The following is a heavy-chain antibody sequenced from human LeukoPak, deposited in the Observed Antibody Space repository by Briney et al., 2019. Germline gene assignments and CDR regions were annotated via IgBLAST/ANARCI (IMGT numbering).Heavy chain of an antibody. D-gene: IGHD1-26*01. Sequence: ASETLSLTCAVYGGSFSGYYWSWIRQPPGKGLEWIGEINHSGSTYYNPSLKSRVTISVDTSKNQFSLKLSSVTAADTAVYYCARRGSYYYYYYMDVWGKGTTVTVSS. CDR2: INHSGST. CDR3: ARRGSYYYYYYMDV. V-gene: IGHV4-34*01. J-gene: IGHJ6*03. CDR1: GGSFSGYY.